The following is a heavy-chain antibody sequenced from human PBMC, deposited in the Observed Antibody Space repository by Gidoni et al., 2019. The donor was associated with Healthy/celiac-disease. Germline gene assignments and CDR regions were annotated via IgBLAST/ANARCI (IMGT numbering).Heavy chain of an antibody. CDR3: ARSSGSGSLYYYGMDV. Sequence: EVQLVQSGAEVKKPGESLTISCTGSGYSFTSYWIGWVRQMPGKGLGWMGIIYPGDADTRYSPSFQGQVTISADKSISTAYLQWSSLKASDTAMYYCARSSGSGSLYYYGMDVWGQGTTVTVSS. J-gene: IGHJ6*02. CDR1: GYSFTSYW. V-gene: IGHV5-51*01. CDR2: IYPGDADT. D-gene: IGHD3-10*01.